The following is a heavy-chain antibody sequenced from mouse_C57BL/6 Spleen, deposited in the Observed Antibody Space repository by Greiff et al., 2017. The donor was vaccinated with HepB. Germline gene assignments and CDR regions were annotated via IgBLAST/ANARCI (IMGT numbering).Heavy chain of an antibody. V-gene: IGHV1-26*01. D-gene: IGHD2-4*01. J-gene: IGHJ2*01. CDR2: INPNNGGT. CDR1: GYTFTDYY. Sequence: EVQLQQSGPELVKPGASVKISCKASGYTFTDYYMNWVKQSHGKSLEWIGDINPNNGGTSYNQKFKGKATLTVDKSSSTAYMELRSLTSEDSAVYYCARKGAIYDYHDYWGQGTTLTVSS. CDR3: ARKGAIYDYHDY.